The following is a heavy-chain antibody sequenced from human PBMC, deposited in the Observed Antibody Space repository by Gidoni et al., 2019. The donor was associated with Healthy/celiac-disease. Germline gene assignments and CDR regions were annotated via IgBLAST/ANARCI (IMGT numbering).Heavy chain of an antibody. CDR2: IYYSGST. V-gene: IGHV4-59*01. J-gene: IGHJ4*02. CDR3: ARAAPVARDFDY. D-gene: IGHD5-12*01. CDR1: GGSISSYY. Sequence: QVQLQESGPGLVKPSETLSLTCTGSGGSISSYYWSWIRQPPGKGLEWIGYIYYSGSTNYNPSLKSRVTISVDTSKNQFSLKLSSVTAADTDVYYCARAAPVARDFDYWGQGTLVTVSS.